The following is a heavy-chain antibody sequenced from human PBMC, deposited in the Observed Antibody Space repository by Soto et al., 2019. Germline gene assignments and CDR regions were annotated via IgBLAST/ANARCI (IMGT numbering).Heavy chain of an antibody. CDR2: IKRDGSET. Sequence: PGGSLRLSCAAPTFIFSTYWMTWVRQAPGKGLEWVANIKRDGSETHYADSVKGRFTISRDNAKNSLYLQMNSLRVEDTAVYYCEGGGSNRNDFDYWGQGTLVTVSS. CDR3: EGGGSNRNDFDY. V-gene: IGHV3-7*01. J-gene: IGHJ4*02. CDR1: TFIFSTYW. D-gene: IGHD1-26*01.